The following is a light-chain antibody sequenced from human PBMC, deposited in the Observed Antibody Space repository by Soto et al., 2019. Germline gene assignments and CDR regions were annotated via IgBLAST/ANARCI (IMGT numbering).Light chain of an antibody. V-gene: IGKV4-1*01. Sequence: DIVMTQSPDSLAVSLGERATINCKSSQSVLYSSNNKNYLAWYQEKPGQPPKLLIYWASTRESGVPDRFSGSGSGTDVTLTISSLQAADGAVYYCQQYYSTPWTFGQGTKVEIK. J-gene: IGKJ1*01. CDR1: QSVLYSSNNKNY. CDR3: QQYYSTPWT. CDR2: WAS.